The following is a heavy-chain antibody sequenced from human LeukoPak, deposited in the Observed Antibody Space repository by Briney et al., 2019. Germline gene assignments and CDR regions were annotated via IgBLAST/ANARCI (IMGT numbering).Heavy chain of an antibody. J-gene: IGHJ4*02. CDR1: GFTFSDYY. D-gene: IGHD6-19*01. CDR2: ISSSSGYT. CDR3: ARGRGSGWYVDY. V-gene: IGHV3-11*05. Sequence: GGSLRLSCAASGFTFSDYYMTWIRQAPGKGLEWVSYISSSSGYTNSADSVKGRFTISRDNAKNSLYLQLNSLRAEDTALYYCARGRGSGWYVDYWGQGTLVTVSS.